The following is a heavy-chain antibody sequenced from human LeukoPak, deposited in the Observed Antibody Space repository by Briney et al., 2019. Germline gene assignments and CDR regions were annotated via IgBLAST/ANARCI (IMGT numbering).Heavy chain of an antibody. CDR3: ARPIQPQGDTDAFDI. CDR2: IYYSGST. V-gene: IGHV4-59*01. D-gene: IGHD5-18*01. J-gene: IGHJ3*02. Sequence: SETLSLTCTVSGGSISSYYWSWIRQPPGKGLEWIGYIYYSGSTNYNPSLKSRVTISVDTSKNQFSLKLSSVTAADTAVYYCARPIQPQGDTDAFDIWGQGTMVTVSS. CDR1: GGSISSYY.